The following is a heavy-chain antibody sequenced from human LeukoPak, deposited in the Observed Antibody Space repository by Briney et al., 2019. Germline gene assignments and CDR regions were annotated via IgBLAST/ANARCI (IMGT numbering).Heavy chain of an antibody. D-gene: IGHD3-3*01. CDR1: GFTFSSYA. V-gene: IGHV3-23*01. CDR3: AKNEEYYDFWSGYFSVPFDY. J-gene: IGHJ4*02. CDR2: ISGSGGST. Sequence: PGGSLRLSCAASGFTFSSYALSGVGQAPGKGREGVAAISGSGGSTYYADSVKGRFTISRDNSKNTLYLQMNSLRAEDTAVYYCAKNEEYYDFWSGYFSVPFDYWGQGTLVTVSS.